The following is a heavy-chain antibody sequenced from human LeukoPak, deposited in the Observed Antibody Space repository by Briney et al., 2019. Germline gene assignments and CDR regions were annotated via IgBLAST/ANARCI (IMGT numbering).Heavy chain of an antibody. Sequence: GGSLRLSCAASGFTFSSYWMSCVRQAPGKGLEWVANIKQDGSEKYYVDSVKGRFTISRDNAKNSLYLQMNSLRAEDTAVYYCARGGYCTNGVCYGYWGQGTLVTVSS. CDR1: GFTFSSYW. D-gene: IGHD2-8*01. V-gene: IGHV3-7*01. CDR2: IKQDGSEK. J-gene: IGHJ4*02. CDR3: ARGGYCTNGVCYGY.